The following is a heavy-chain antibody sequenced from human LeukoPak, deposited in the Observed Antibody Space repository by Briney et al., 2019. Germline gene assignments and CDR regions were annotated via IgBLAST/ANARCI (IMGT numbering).Heavy chain of an antibody. J-gene: IGHJ4*02. D-gene: IGHD3-10*01. V-gene: IGHV3-23*01. Sequence: PGGSLRPSCAASGFTFSSYAMSWVRQAPGKGLEWVSAISGSGGSTYYADSVKGRFTISRDNSKNTLYLQMNSLRAEDTAVYYCAKDRWFGEFWVSYYFDYWGQGTLVTVSS. CDR2: ISGSGGST. CDR3: AKDRWFGEFWVSYYFDY. CDR1: GFTFSSYA.